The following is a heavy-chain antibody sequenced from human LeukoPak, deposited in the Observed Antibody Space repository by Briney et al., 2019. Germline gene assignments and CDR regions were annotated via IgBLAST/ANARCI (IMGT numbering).Heavy chain of an antibody. D-gene: IGHD2-15*01. V-gene: IGHV3-30*02. CDR1: GFTFTSYG. J-gene: IGHJ3*01. Sequence: GGSLRLSCAASGFTFTSYGIHWVRQAPGKGLEWVAIVHYDGRNIYYSDSVRGRFTISRDISKNMVYLQMNSLGAEDTATYYCAIENFDSGAPGSAPFDLWGQGTMVTVSS. CDR3: AIENFDSGAPGSAPFDL. CDR2: VHYDGRNI.